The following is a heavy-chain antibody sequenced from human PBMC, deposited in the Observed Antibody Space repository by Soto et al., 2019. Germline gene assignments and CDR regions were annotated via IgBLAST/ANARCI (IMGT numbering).Heavy chain of an antibody. Sequence: GGSLRLSCGGSGFIFSRYGRHWGRQAPGKGLEWVTGISYDGGERFYADSVKGRFTISRDNSKNRLDLQMSSLRPEDTAVYYCARKGLMVYAAHDAFDISGQGTMVT. D-gene: IGHD2-8*01. J-gene: IGHJ3*02. V-gene: IGHV3-30*03. CDR1: GFIFSRYG. CDR2: ISYDGGER. CDR3: ARKGLMVYAAHDAFDI.